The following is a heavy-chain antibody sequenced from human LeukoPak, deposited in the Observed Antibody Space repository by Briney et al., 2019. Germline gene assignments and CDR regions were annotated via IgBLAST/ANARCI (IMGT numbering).Heavy chain of an antibody. V-gene: IGHV4-34*01. CDR1: GFTFSTYN. CDR2: IHPDGST. D-gene: IGHD5-18*01. J-gene: IGHJ4*02. Sequence: GSLRLSCAASGFTFSTYNMNWVRQAPGKGLEWIGEIHPDGSTNYYTSLKSRVTMSLDTSKNQFSLKLSSVTAADTAVYYCATGVDRAKVGYWGPGTLVTVSS. CDR3: ATGVDRAKVGY.